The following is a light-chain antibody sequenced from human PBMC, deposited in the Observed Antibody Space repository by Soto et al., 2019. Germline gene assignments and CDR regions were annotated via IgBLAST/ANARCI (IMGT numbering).Light chain of an antibody. Sequence: QTVVTQPASVSGSPGQSITISCTGSNGDVGAYNYVSWYQQHPGKAPKLIIFEVNDRPSGVSYRFSGSKSGNTASLTISGLQADDEADYYCASYTVSHTRVFGGGTKLTVL. J-gene: IGLJ3*02. CDR1: NGDVGAYNY. CDR3: ASYTVSHTRV. CDR2: EVN. V-gene: IGLV2-14*01.